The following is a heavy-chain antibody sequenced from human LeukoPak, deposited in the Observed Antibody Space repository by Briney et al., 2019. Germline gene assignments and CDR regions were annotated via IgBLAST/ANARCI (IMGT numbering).Heavy chain of an antibody. V-gene: IGHV3-48*04. D-gene: IGHD6-13*01. CDR3: ARLRTGRFSTSWFDY. CDR2: ITSSGSTI. Sequence: GGSLRLSCAASGFNFSTFTMNWVRQAPGKGLEWVSSITSSGSTIFYADSVKGRFTVSRDNAKNSLYLQAYSLTVEDTATYYCARLRTGRFSTSWFDYWGQGSLVTVSS. CDR1: GFNFSTFT. J-gene: IGHJ4*02.